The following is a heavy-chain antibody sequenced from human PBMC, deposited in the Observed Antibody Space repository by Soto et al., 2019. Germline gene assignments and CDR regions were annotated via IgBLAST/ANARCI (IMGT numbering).Heavy chain of an antibody. Sequence: QVQLVESGGGVVQPGRSLRLSCAASGFTFSVYAMHWVRQAPGKGLEWVAGISYDGSNKYYADSVKGRFTISRDNSKNTLYLQMNSLRAEDTAVYYCARDPSYGPYYYGMDVWGQGPTVTVSS. CDR1: GFTFSVYA. CDR3: ARDPSYGPYYYGMDV. D-gene: IGHD5-18*01. J-gene: IGHJ6*02. CDR2: ISYDGSNK. V-gene: IGHV3-30-3*01.